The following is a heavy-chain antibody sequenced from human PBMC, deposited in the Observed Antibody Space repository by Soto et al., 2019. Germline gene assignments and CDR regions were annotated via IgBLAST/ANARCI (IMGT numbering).Heavy chain of an antibody. D-gene: IGHD6-13*01. CDR3: AKSGAGTTSSYYYYMDV. Sequence: ESGGGLVQPGRSLRLSCAASGFTFDDYAMHWVRQAPGKGLEWVSGISWNSGSIGYADSVKGRFTISRDNAKNSLYLQMNSLRAEDTALYYCAKSGAGTTSSYYYYMDVWGKGTTVTVSS. V-gene: IGHV3-9*01. CDR2: ISWNSGSI. J-gene: IGHJ6*03. CDR1: GFTFDDYA.